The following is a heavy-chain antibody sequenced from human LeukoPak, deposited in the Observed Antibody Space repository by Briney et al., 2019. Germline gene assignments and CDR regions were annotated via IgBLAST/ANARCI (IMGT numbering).Heavy chain of an antibody. V-gene: IGHV4-59*01. D-gene: IGHD3-22*01. CDR2: IYYSGST. Sequence: SETLSLTCAVYGGSFSGYYWSWIRQPPGKGLEWIGYIYYSGSTNYNPSLKSRVTISVDTSKNQFSLKLSSVTAADTAVYYCASGPYRNYYDSSGYPFDYWGQGTLVTVSS. J-gene: IGHJ4*02. CDR3: ASGPYRNYYDSSGYPFDY. CDR1: GGSFSGYY.